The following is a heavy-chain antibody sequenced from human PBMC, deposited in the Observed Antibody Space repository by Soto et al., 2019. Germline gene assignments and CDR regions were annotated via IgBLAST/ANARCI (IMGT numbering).Heavy chain of an antibody. CDR2: IKSKTDGGTT. CDR3: TTDPITIFGVVIDAFDI. V-gene: IGHV3-15*07. J-gene: IGHJ3*02. CDR1: GLTFSIAW. D-gene: IGHD3-3*01. Sequence: GGSLRLSCAASGLTFSIAWMNWVRQAPGKGLEWVGRIKSKTDGGTTDYAAPVKGRFTISRDDSKNTLYLQMNSLKTEDTAVYYCTTDPITIFGVVIDAFDIWGQGTMVTVSS.